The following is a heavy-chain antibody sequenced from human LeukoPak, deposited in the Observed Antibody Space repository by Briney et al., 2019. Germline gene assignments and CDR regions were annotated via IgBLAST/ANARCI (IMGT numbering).Heavy chain of an antibody. V-gene: IGHV3-53*01. CDR1: GFTASSNY. CDR2: IYSGGST. D-gene: IGHD2-15*01. Sequence: GGSLRLSCAASGFTASSNYMSWVRQAPGKGLEWVSVIYSGGSTYYADSVQGRFTISRDNSKSTLCLQMNSLRAEDTAVYYCAKQLGYCSDGSCYFPYWGQGTLVAVSS. J-gene: IGHJ4*02. CDR3: AKQLGYCSDGSCYFPY.